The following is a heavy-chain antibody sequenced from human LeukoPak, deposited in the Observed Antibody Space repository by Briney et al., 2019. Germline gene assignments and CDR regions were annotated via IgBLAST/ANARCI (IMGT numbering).Heavy chain of an antibody. Sequence: SETLSLTCAVYGGSFSGYYWSWIRQPPGKGLEWIGEINHSGSTNYNPSLKSRVTISVDTSRNQFSLKLSSVTAADTAVYYCARTTEGGYTYNYFYYYYMDVWGKGTTVTISS. J-gene: IGHJ6*03. D-gene: IGHD5-18*01. CDR3: ARTTEGGYTYNYFYYYYMDV. CDR2: INHSGST. V-gene: IGHV4-34*01. CDR1: GGSFSGYY.